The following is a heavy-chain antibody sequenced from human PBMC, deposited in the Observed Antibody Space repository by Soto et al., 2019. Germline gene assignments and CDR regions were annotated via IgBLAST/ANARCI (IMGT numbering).Heavy chain of an antibody. CDR1: GGSISGGGHY. J-gene: IGHJ4*02. CDR2: MYYTGDT. CDR3: ASSDPYYFFDY. Sequence: QVQLQASGPGLVRPSQTLSLTCTVSGGSISGGGHYWGWLSQPPGKGREWLGVMYYTGDTYYNPSLKSRLSISVDTSMNQFSLELTSVTAADTAVYYCASSDPYYFFDYWGLGALVTVSS. V-gene: IGHV4-31*03. D-gene: IGHD2-21*01.